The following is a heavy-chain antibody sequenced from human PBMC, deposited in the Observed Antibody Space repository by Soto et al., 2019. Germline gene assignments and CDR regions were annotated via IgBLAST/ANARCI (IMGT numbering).Heavy chain of an antibody. D-gene: IGHD1-1*01. CDR1: GGSISSSSYY. CDR2: IYYSGST. Sequence: SETLSLTCTVSGGSISSSSYYWGWIRQPPGKGLEWIGSIYYSGSTYYNPSLKSRVTISVDTSKNQFSLKLSSVTAADTAVYYCARHHWIGSTLSPGFDPWGQGTLVTVSS. V-gene: IGHV4-39*01. J-gene: IGHJ5*02. CDR3: ARHHWIGSTLSPGFDP.